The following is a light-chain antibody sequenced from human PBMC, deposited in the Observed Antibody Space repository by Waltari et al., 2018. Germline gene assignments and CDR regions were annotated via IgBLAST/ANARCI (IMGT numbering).Light chain of an antibody. J-gene: IGLJ3*02. CDR1: SSDVGSYNL. CDR2: EVS. V-gene: IGLV2-23*02. Sequence: QSALTQPASVSGSPGQSITISCTGTSSDVGSYNLVSWYQQHPGKAPKRMIYEVSKRPSGGSNRFSGSKSGNTAALTISGLQAEDEADYYCCSYAGSSTWVFGGGTKLTVL. CDR3: CSYAGSSTWV.